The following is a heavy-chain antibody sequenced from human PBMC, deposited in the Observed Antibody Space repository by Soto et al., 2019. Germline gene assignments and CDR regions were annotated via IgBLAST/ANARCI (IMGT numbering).Heavy chain of an antibody. CDR1: GFTFSMSA. CDR2: TGLNGRTT. D-gene: IGHD6-6*01. CDR3: ATVYSTSRSFDY. Sequence: EVQLLESGGGLVQPGGSLRLSCAASGFTFSMSAMTWVRQAPGKGLEWVSTTGLNGRTTYYADSVKVRFTVTSDNSKNTLDLHMSSLRAEDTAVYYCATVYSTSRSFDYWGQGTLVTVSS. J-gene: IGHJ4*02. V-gene: IGHV3-23*01.